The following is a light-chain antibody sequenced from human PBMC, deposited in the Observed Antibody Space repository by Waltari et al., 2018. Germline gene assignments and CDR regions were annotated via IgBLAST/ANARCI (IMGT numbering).Light chain of an antibody. Sequence: EIVLTQSPGTLSLSPGERATLSCRASQSVSRTLAWYQPKPGQAPKLLIYGASIRATGMPDRFTGGGSETDFSLTISSLEPEDFAIYFCQHYVRLPATFGQGTKVEIK. V-gene: IGKV3-20*01. CDR1: QSVSRT. J-gene: IGKJ1*01. CDR3: QHYVRLPAT. CDR2: GAS.